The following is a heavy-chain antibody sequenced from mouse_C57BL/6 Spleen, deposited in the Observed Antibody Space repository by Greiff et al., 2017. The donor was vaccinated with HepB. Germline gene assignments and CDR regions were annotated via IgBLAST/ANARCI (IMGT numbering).Heavy chain of an antibody. CDR2: ILPGSGST. Sequence: QVQLQQSGAELMKPGASVKLSCKATGYTFTGYWIEWVKQRPGHGLEWIGEILPGSGSTNYNEKFKGKATFTADTSSNTAYMQLSSLTTEDSAIYYCARRRIYYYGSSRGAMDYWGQGTSVTVSS. CDR3: ARRRIYYYGSSRGAMDY. CDR1: GYTFTGYW. D-gene: IGHD1-1*01. V-gene: IGHV1-9*01. J-gene: IGHJ4*01.